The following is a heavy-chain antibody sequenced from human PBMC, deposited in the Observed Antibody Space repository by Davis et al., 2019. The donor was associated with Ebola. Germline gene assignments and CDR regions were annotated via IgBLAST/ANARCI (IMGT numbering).Heavy chain of an antibody. V-gene: IGHV3-30*02. D-gene: IGHD3-22*01. Sequence: PGGSLRLSCAASGFTFSSYGMHWVRQAPGKGLEWVAVIWYDGSNKYYADSVKGRFTISRDNSKNTLYLQMNSLRAEDTAVYYCAKDRVLTIITMIVVEYYFDYWGQGTLVTVSS. J-gene: IGHJ4*02. CDR2: IWYDGSNK. CDR1: GFTFSSYG. CDR3: AKDRVLTIITMIVVEYYFDY.